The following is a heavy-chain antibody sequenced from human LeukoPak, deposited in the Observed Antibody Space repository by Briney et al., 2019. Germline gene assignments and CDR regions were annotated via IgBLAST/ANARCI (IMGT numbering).Heavy chain of an antibody. Sequence: PSETLSLTCTVSGGSISSYYWSWIRQPPGKGLEWIGYIYYSGSTNYNPSLKSRVTISVDTSKNQFSLKLSSVTAADTAVYYCARASHIVVVTATLFDYWGQGTLVTVSS. V-gene: IGHV4-59*01. CDR2: IYYSGST. D-gene: IGHD2-21*02. CDR1: GGSISSYY. J-gene: IGHJ4*02. CDR3: ARASHIVVVTATLFDY.